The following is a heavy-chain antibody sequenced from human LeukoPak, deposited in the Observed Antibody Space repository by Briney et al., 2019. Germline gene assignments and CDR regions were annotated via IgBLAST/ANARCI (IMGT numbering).Heavy chain of an antibody. CDR1: GGSISSGDYY. V-gene: IGHV4-30-4*01. J-gene: IGHJ4*02. D-gene: IGHD2-15*01. Sequence: SETLSLTCTVSGGSISSGDYYWSWIRQPPGKGLEWIGYIYYSGSTYYNPSLKSRVTISVDTSKNQFSLKLSSVTAADTAVYYCANIKRLVVVAFDNWGQGTLVTVSS. CDR2: IYYSGST. CDR3: ANIKRLVVVAFDN.